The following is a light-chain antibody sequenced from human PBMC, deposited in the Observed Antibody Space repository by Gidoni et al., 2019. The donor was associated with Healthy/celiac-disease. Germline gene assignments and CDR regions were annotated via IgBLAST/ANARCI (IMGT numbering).Light chain of an antibody. V-gene: IGLV1-40*01. CDR3: QSYDSSLSVHVV. J-gene: IGLJ2*01. CDR2: GNS. Sequence: QSVLTQPPSVSGAPGQRVTISCTGSSSNIGAGYDVHWYQQLPGTAPKLLIYGNSNRPSGVPDRVSGSKSGTSASLVSTGLQAEDEADYYCQSYDSSLSVHVVFGGGTKLTVL. CDR1: SSNIGAGYD.